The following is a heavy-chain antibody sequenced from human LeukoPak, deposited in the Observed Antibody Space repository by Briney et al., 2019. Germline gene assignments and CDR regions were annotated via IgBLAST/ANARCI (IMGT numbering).Heavy chain of an antibody. CDR2: ITTGGRTL. CDR1: GFTFSDYY. D-gene: IGHD5-18*01. CDR3: ARIHRSNWFDP. Sequence: GGSLRLSCAASGFTFSDYYLSWLRPAPAKGLECVPYITTGGRTLHYAHPLQGGFAISGDNAKNSLYLQMNSLRAEDTAVYYCARIHRSNWFDPWGQGTLVTVSS. V-gene: IGHV3-11*01. J-gene: IGHJ5*02.